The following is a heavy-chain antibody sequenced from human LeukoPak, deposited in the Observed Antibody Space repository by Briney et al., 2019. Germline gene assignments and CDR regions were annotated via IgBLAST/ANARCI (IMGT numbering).Heavy chain of an antibody. V-gene: IGHV3-11*06. CDR3: ARHTTGYAFDI. Sequence: GGSLRLSCAASGFTFREYYMTWIRQAPGKRLEWISYISSSNTYTNYADSVKGRFTISRDSARNSLYLQMHGLRAEDTALYYCARHTTGYAFDIWGQGTMVTVSS. CDR1: GFTFREYY. J-gene: IGHJ3*02. D-gene: IGHD1-1*01. CDR2: ISSSNTYT.